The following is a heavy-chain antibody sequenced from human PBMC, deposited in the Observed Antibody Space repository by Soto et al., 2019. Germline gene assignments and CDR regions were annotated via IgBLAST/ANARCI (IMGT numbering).Heavy chain of an antibody. CDR1: GFTFRSYA. J-gene: IGHJ6*02. V-gene: IGHV3-64D*08. CDR2: ISSNGGST. D-gene: IGHD3-10*01. CDR3: VKSDNYGSGSHRDHYNDMDV. Sequence: PGGSLRLSCSASGFTFRSYAMHWVRQAPGKGLEYVSGISSNGGSTDYVDSLKGRSTISRDNSKNTLYLQMSSLRGEDTAVYYCVKSDNYGSGSHRDHYNDMDVWGQGTTVTVSS.